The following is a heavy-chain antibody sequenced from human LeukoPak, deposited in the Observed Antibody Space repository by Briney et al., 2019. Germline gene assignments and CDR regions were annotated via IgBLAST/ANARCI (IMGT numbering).Heavy chain of an antibody. Sequence: GGSLRLSCAASGFTFSSYAMSWVRQAPGKGLEWVSVISGSGGNTYYADSVKGRFTISGDNSKNTLYLQMNSLRAEDTAVYYCAKTGDYYDSSDYYRPDAFDIWGQGTMVTVS. V-gene: IGHV3-23*01. J-gene: IGHJ3*02. CDR1: GFTFSSYA. CDR3: AKTGDYYDSSDYYRPDAFDI. CDR2: ISGSGGNT. D-gene: IGHD3-22*01.